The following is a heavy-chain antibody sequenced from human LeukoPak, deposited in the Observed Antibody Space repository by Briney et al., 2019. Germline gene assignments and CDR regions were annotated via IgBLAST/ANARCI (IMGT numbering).Heavy chain of an antibody. CDR3: ARAELLGYFDH. CDR2: ISYDGSNK. Sequence: GGSLRLSCAASGFTFSSYAMHWVRQAPGKGLEWVAVISYDGSNKYYADSVKGRFTISRDNSKNTLYLQMNSLRAEDTAVYYCARAELLGYFDHWGQGTLVTVSS. CDR1: GFTFSSYA. D-gene: IGHD1-26*01. J-gene: IGHJ4*02. V-gene: IGHV3-30-3*01.